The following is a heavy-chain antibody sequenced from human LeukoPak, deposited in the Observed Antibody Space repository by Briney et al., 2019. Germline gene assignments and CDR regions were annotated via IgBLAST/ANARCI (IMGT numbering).Heavy chain of an antibody. Sequence: PSGTLSLTCVVSGGSININNCYSWVRQSPGKGLEWIGYIYHSGSTYYNPSLKSRVTISVDTSKNQFSLKLSSVTAADTAVYYCARAIAAAGTWFDPWGQGTLVTVSS. D-gene: IGHD6-13*01. CDR2: IYHSGST. CDR3: ARAIAAAGTWFDP. V-gene: IGHV4-4*02. CDR1: GGSININNC. J-gene: IGHJ5*02.